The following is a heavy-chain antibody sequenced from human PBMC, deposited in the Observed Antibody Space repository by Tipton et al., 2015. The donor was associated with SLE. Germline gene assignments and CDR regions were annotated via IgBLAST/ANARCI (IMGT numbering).Heavy chain of an antibody. CDR2: INHSGST. CDR3: ARGRGLDLH. J-gene: IGHJ4*02. Sequence: TLSLTCAVYGGSFSGYYWSWIRQPPGKGLEWIGEINHSGSTNYNPSFKSRVTISVDTSKNQFSLKLSSVTAADTAVYYCARGRGLDLHWGQGTLVTVSS. V-gene: IGHV4-34*01. CDR1: GGSFSGYY. D-gene: IGHD6-19*01.